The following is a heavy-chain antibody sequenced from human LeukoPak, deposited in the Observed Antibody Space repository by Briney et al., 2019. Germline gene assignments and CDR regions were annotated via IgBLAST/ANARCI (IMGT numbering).Heavy chain of an antibody. CDR3: AGWLYSSSDYYGMDV. D-gene: IGHD6-6*01. CDR2: ISAYNGNT. CDR1: GYTFTSYG. Sequence: GASGKLSCKASGYTFTSYGISWVRHAPGQGLEWMGWISAYNGNTNNAQKLQGRVTMTTDTSTSTAYMELRSLRSEDTAVYYCAGWLYSSSDYYGMDVWGQGTTVTVSS. J-gene: IGHJ6*02. V-gene: IGHV1-18*01.